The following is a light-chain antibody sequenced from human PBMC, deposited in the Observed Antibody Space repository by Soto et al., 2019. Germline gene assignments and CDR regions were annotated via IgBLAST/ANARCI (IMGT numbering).Light chain of an antibody. CDR3: ATWDETLSGHV. Sequence: VLTQPPSASGTPGQRVVISCSGSSSNIKTNYVHWYQQLPGMGPKLLIYRNDQRPSGVPDRFSGSKSGTSASLAISGLRPEDAAESYCATWDETLSGHVFGTGTQVTVL. J-gene: IGLJ1*01. CDR1: SSNIKTNY. V-gene: IGLV1-47*01. CDR2: RND.